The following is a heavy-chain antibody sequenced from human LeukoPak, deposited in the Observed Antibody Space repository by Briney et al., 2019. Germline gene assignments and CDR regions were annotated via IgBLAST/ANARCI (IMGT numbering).Heavy chain of an antibody. J-gene: IGHJ4*02. Sequence: PGGSLRLSCAASGFTFSSYSMNWVRQAPGKGLEWVSSISSSSYIYYADSVKGRFTISRDNAKNSLYLQMNSLRAEDTAVYYCARDSGGWYFDYWGQGTLVTVSS. CDR3: ARDSGGWYFDY. D-gene: IGHD2-15*01. CDR1: GFTFSSYS. V-gene: IGHV3-21*01. CDR2: ISSSSYI.